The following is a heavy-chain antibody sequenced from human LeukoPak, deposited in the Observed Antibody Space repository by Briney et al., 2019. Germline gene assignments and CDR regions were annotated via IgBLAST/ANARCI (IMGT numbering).Heavy chain of an antibody. CDR2: VYYSGST. D-gene: IGHD4-17*01. CDR1: GDSISGADYY. V-gene: IGHV4-30-4*01. Sequence: PPETLSLTCTVSGDSISGADYYWSWIRQPPGKGLEWIAYVYYSGSTYYNPSLKSRLTISVDTSKNQFSLKLNSVTAADTAVYYCARGGGGSSTVTTYWFDPWGQGALVTVSS. J-gene: IGHJ5*02. CDR3: ARGGGGSSTVTTYWFDP.